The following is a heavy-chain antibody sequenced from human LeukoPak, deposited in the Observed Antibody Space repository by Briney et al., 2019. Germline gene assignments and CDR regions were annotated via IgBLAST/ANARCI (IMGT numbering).Heavy chain of an antibody. V-gene: IGHV3-7*01. CDR1: GFTFSRYW. D-gene: IGHD1-20*01. CDR3: ARLLVYNSGGEAFDH. Sequence: GGSLRLSCAASGFTFSRYWMSWVRQAPGKGLEWVANIKQDGSEKYYVDSVKGRFTISRDNAQNPLYLQMNSRRAEATAVYYCARLLVYNSGGEAFDHWGQGTLVTVSS. CDR2: IKQDGSEK. J-gene: IGHJ4*02.